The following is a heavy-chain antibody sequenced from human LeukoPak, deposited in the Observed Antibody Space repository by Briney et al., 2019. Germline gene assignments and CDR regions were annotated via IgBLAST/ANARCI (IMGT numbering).Heavy chain of an antibody. Sequence: GGSLRLSCTASGFTFGDYAMSWFRQAPGKGLEWVGFIRSKAYGGTTEYAASVKGRFTISRDGSKSIAYLQMNSLKTEDTAVYYCTTEGYGSGSYYPGPDYWGQGTLVTVSS. D-gene: IGHD3-10*01. J-gene: IGHJ4*02. V-gene: IGHV3-49*01. CDR3: TTEGYGSGSYYPGPDY. CDR1: GFTFGDYA. CDR2: IRSKAYGGTT.